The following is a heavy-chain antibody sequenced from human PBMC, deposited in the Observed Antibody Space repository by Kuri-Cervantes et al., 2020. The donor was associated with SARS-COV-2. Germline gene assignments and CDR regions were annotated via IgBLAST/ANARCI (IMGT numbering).Heavy chain of an antibody. D-gene: IGHD1-26*01. CDR1: GFTFSDYY. CDR2: ISSSGSTI. V-gene: IGHV3-11*04. J-gene: IGHJ4*02. Sequence: GESLKISCAASGFTFSDYYMSWIRQAPGKGLEWVSYISSSGSTIYYADSVKGRFTISRDNAKNSLFLQMNSLRDDDTAVYYCARDFKQSRGSQWGQGTLVTVSS. CDR3: ARDFKQSRGSQ.